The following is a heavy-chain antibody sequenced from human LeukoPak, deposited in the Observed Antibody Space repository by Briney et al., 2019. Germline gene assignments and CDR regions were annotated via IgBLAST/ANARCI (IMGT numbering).Heavy chain of an antibody. Sequence: GGSLRLSCAASGFTFINAWMSWIRHAPGKGLELVGRIKTKTDGGTTDYAAPVKGRFTISRDDSKNTLFLQMNSLKTEDTAVYYCSTDRVSGWDWGQGTLVTVSS. J-gene: IGHJ4*02. V-gene: IGHV3-15*01. CDR3: STDRVSGWD. D-gene: IGHD6-19*01. CDR2: IKTKTDGGTT. CDR1: GFTFINAW.